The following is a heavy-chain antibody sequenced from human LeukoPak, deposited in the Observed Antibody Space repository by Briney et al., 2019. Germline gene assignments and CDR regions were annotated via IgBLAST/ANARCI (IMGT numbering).Heavy chain of an antibody. CDR2: SSAYNGNT. CDR1: VYTFTSYG. V-gene: IGHV1-18*01. J-gene: IGHJ4*02. CDR3: ARDRGRQVAGYFDY. Sequence: ASVTVSCKASVYTFTSYGISWERQAPGQGLEWVGWSSAYNGNTNYAQKLQGRVTMTTDTSTSTAYMELRSLRSDDTAVYYCARDRGRQVAGYFDYWGQGTLVTVSS.